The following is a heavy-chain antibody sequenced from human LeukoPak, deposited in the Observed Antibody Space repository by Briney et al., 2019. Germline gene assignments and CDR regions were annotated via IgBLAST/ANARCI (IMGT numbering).Heavy chain of an antibody. D-gene: IGHD6-13*01. Sequence: GASVKVSCKVSGYTLTELSMHWVRQAPGKGLEWMGGFDPEDGETIYAQKFQGRVTMTEDTSTDTAYMELSSLRSDDTAVYYCARGYNIAAAEDYWGQGTLVTVSS. CDR2: FDPEDGET. V-gene: IGHV1-24*01. J-gene: IGHJ4*02. CDR3: ARGYNIAAAEDY. CDR1: GYTLTELS.